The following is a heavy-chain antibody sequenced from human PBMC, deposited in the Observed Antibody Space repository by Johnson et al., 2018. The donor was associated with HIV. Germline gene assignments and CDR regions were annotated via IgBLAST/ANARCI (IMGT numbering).Heavy chain of an antibody. Sequence: QVQLVESGGGVVQPGRSLRLSCAASGFTFSSYAMHWVRQAPGKGLEWVAVISYDGSNKYYADSVKGRFTISRDNSKTTLYLQMNSLRAEDTAVYYCARELTLDAFDIWGQGKWVTVSS. CDR2: ISYDGSNK. CDR3: ARELTLDAFDI. J-gene: IGHJ3*02. V-gene: IGHV3-30*04. CDR1: GFTFSSYA.